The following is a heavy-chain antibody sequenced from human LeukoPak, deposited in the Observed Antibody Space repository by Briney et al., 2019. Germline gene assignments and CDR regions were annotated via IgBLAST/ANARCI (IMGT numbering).Heavy chain of an antibody. CDR3: ARIRIGLSYYYYDMDV. V-gene: IGHV4-30-4*01. CDR1: GGSISSGDYY. Sequence: SQTLSLTCTVSGGSISSGDYYWSWIRQPPGKGLEWIGYIYYSGSTYYNPSLKSRVTISVDTSKNQFSLKLSSVTAADTAVYYCARIRIGLSYYYYDMDVWGQGTTVTVSS. CDR2: IYYSGST. D-gene: IGHD1-14*01. J-gene: IGHJ6*02.